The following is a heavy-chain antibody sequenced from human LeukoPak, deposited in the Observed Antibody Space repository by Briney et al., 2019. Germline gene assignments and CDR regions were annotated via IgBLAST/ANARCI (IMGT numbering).Heavy chain of an antibody. V-gene: IGHV3-33*08. D-gene: IGHD3-3*01. CDR2: IWYGGSNK. CDR3: ARDFILESSGSDY. J-gene: IGHJ4*02. CDR1: GFTFSSYA. Sequence: PGRSLRLSCEASGFTFSSYAMHWVRQAPGKGLEWVAVIWYGGSNKYYADSVKGRFTISRDKSKNTLYLQMNSLRAEDTAVYYCARDFILESSGSDYSSQPTLVTV.